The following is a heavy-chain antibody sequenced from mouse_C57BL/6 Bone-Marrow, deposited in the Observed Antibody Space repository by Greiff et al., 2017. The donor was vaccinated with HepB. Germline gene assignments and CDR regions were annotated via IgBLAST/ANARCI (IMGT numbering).Heavy chain of an antibody. CDR2: IDPSDSYT. V-gene: IGHV1-50*01. Sequence: GAELVKPGASVKLSCKASGYTFTSYWMQWVKQRPGQGLEWIGEIDPSDSYTNYNQKFKGKATLTVDTSSSTAYMQLSSLTSEDSAVYYCARGDYLDYWGQGTTLTVSS. J-gene: IGHJ2*01. CDR1: GYTFTSYW. CDR3: ARGDYLDY.